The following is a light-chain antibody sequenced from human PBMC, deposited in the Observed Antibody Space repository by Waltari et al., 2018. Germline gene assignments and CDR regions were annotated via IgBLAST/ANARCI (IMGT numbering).Light chain of an antibody. V-gene: IGLV2-23*02. Sequence: QSALTQPAAVSGSPGQSVTISCTGASSDIGRYDIVSWYQQHPGNAPKLVISDVSKWPSGVSDRFSGSKSGDTASLTISGLQFEDEADYYCYSYAGNYVWVFGGGTRLTVL. J-gene: IGLJ3*02. CDR1: SSDIGRYDI. CDR2: DVS. CDR3: YSYAGNYVWV.